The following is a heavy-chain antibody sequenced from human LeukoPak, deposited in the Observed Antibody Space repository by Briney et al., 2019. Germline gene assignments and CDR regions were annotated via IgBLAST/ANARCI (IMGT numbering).Heavy chain of an antibody. Sequence: GESLKISCKGSGYSFTSYWIGWVLQMPGKGLEWMVIIYPGDSDTRYSPSFQGQVTISADKSISTAYLQWSSLKASDTAMYYCARTTLAAAVDYFDYWGQGTLVTVSS. J-gene: IGHJ4*02. CDR2: IYPGDSDT. CDR1: GYSFTSYW. CDR3: ARTTLAAAVDYFDY. V-gene: IGHV5-51*01. D-gene: IGHD6-13*01.